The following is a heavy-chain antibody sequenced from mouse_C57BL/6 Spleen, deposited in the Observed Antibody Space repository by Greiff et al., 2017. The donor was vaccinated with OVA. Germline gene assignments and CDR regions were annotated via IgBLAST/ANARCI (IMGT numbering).Heavy chain of an antibody. J-gene: IGHJ4*01. Sequence: QVQLQQSGAELVRPGASVTLSCKASGYTFTDYEMHWVKQTPVHGLEWIGAIDPETGGTAYNQKFKGKAILTADKSSSTAYMALRSLTSEDSAVYYCTRGGFTTVVAPMDYWGQGTSVTVSS. CDR3: TRGGFTTVVAPMDY. CDR2: IDPETGGT. D-gene: IGHD1-1*01. CDR1: GYTFTDYE. V-gene: IGHV1-15*01.